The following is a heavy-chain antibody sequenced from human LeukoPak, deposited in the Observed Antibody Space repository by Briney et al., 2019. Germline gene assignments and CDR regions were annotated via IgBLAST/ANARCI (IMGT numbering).Heavy chain of an antibody. J-gene: IGHJ6*03. CDR1: GYPINNAYY. D-gene: IGHD2-2*01. CDR2: LYHPDST. CDR3: ARQYDSYFYYYLDL. Sequence: SETLSLTCGVSGYPINNAYYWVWIRQPPGQGLEWIGSLYHPDSTYYNPSLKSRVTISVDTSRNQFSLGLSFVTAADTAVYYCARQYDSYFYYYLDLWGTGTTVTVSS. V-gene: IGHV4-38-2*01.